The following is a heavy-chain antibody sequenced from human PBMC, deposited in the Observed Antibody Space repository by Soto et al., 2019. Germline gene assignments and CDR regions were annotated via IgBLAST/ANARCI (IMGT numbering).Heavy chain of an antibody. CDR2: FDPEDGET. CDR1: GYKLTELS. J-gene: IGHJ4*01. V-gene: IGHV1-24*01. Sequence: GASVEASCKVPGYKLTELSMHWVRQAHEKGLEWMGGFDPEDGETIYAQKFQGRVTMTEDTSTDTAYMELSSLRSEDTAVYYCATLSIEETIFDYWGQGTLLTVSS. CDR3: ATLSIEETIFDY.